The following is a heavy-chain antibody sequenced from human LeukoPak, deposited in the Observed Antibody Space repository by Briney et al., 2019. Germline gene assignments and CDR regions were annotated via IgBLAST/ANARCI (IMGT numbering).Heavy chain of an antibody. CDR1: GFTFSSYW. CDR3: ARTYGSGKKQGIRDY. J-gene: IGHJ4*02. V-gene: IGHV3-7*01. D-gene: IGHD3-10*01. Sequence: GGSLRLSCAASGFTFSSYWMSWVRQAPGKGLDWVAKIKQDGSEKYYVESVKGPFTISRDNAKNSLYLQMNSVRAEDTAVYYCARTYGSGKKQGIRDYWGQGSLVTVSS. CDR2: IKQDGSEK.